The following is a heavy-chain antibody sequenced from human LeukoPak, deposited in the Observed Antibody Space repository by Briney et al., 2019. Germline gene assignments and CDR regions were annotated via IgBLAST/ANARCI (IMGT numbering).Heavy chain of an antibody. Sequence: PSETLSLTCTVSGASLSGYYWSWIRQPPGKGLEWIAYISYSGVTNYNPSLRSRVTISVDMSRNQFSVRLRSVTAADTAVYYCARLSQTGGSSGHYFDYWGQGTLVTVYS. CDR2: ISYSGVT. V-gene: IGHV4-59*01. D-gene: IGHD3-22*01. CDR3: ARLSQTGGSSGHYFDY. CDR1: GASLSGYY. J-gene: IGHJ4*02.